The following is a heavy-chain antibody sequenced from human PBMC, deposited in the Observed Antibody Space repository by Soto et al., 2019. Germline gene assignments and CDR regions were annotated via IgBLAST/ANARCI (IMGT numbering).Heavy chain of an antibody. D-gene: IGHD2-15*01. CDR3: AHKGGRGAGMDV. V-gene: IGHV2-5*02. Sequence: QITLKESGPTLVKPTQTLTLTCTFSGFSLSSSGVGVGWIRQPPGKAPEWLALIYWDEDKRYSPSLKTRLTITMDTSTNEVVLTMTNMDPVDTGTYYCAHKGGRGAGMDVWGQGTTVTVSS. J-gene: IGHJ6*02. CDR1: GFSLSSSGVG. CDR2: IYWDEDK.